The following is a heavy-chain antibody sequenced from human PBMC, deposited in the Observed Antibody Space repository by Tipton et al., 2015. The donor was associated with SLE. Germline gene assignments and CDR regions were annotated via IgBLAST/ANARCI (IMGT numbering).Heavy chain of an antibody. V-gene: IGHV4-59*01. CDR3: ARADVVLRLGPDHDALDI. J-gene: IGHJ3*02. CDR1: GGSISSYY. CDR2: IYYSGST. Sequence: TLSLTCTVSGGSISSYYWSWIRQPPGKGLEWIGCIYYSGSTNYNPSLKSRVTISVDTSKNQFSLKLSSVTAADTAVYYCARADVVLRLGPDHDALDIWGQGTMVTVSS. D-gene: IGHD5-12*01.